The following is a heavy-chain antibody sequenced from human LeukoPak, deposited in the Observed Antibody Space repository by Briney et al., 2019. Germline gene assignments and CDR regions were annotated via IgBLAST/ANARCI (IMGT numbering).Heavy chain of an antibody. CDR2: TYYRSRWYN. J-gene: IGHJ5*02. Sequence: SQTLSLTCAISGDSVSRNSAAWNWIRQSPPRGLEWLGRTYYRSRWYNDYAVSVKSRITIKPDTSKNQFSLQLKSVTPEDTAVYYCARGYCTGDNCPNWFDPWGQGTLVTVSS. V-gene: IGHV6-1*01. D-gene: IGHD2-8*02. CDR1: GDSVSRNSAA. CDR3: ARGYCTGDNCPNWFDP.